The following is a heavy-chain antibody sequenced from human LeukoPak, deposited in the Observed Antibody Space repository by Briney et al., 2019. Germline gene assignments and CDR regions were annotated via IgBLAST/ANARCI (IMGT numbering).Heavy chain of an antibody. J-gene: IGHJ3*02. Sequence: NPSETLSLTCTLSGGSPSSYYWSWVRQPAGQGLGWIGRIYTSVSTSDNPSLKTRVTMSVDPSKTQFTRKLGSFASAAPPLYSFSRGPGLRFLEWLLPRGAFDIWGQGTMVTVSS. V-gene: IGHV4-4*07. CDR3: SRGPGLRFLEWLLPRGAFDI. CDR1: GGSPSSYY. CDR2: IYTSVST. D-gene: IGHD3-3*01.